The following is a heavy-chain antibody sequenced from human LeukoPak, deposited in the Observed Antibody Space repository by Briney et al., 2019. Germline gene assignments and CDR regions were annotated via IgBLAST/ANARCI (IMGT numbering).Heavy chain of an antibody. CDR2: ISYDGSNK. V-gene: IGHV3-30*04. Sequence: GGSLRLSCAASGFTFSSYAMHWVRQAPGKGLEWVAVISYDGSNKYYADSVKGRFTISRDNSKNTLYLQMNSLRAEDTAVYYCARDHSLWFGEFPDYWGQGTLLTVSS. CDR3: ARDHSLWFGEFPDY. J-gene: IGHJ4*02. D-gene: IGHD3-10*01. CDR1: GFTFSSYA.